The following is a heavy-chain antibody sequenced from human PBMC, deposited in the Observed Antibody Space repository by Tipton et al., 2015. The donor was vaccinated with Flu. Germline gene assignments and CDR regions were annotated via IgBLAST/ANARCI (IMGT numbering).Heavy chain of an antibody. CDR3: ARQGYYYGSGSRGSFDY. CDR2: IYPGDSDT. J-gene: IGHJ4*02. CDR1: GYSFTSYW. V-gene: IGHV5-51*01. D-gene: IGHD3-10*01. Sequence: QLVQSGAEVKKPGESLKISCKGSGYSFTSYWNGWLRQMPGKGLEWMGIIYPGDSDTRYSPSFQGQVIISADKSISTAYLQWSSLKASDTAMYYCARQGYYYGSGSRGSFDYWGQGTLVTVSS.